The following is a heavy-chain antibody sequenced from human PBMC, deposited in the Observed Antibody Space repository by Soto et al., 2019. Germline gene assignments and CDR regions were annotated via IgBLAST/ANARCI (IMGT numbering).Heavy chain of an antibody. V-gene: IGHV4-39*01. J-gene: IGHJ6*02. CDR3: ASQQLVHYYYGMDV. D-gene: IGHD6-13*01. Sequence: QLQLQESGPGLVKPSATLSLTCTVSGGSISSSSYYWGWIRQPPGKGLEWIGSIYSSGSTYYNPPLKSRVTISVDTSKNQFSLKLSSVTAADTAVYYCASQQLVHYYYGMDVWGQGTTVTVSS. CDR1: GGSISSSSYY. CDR2: IYSSGST.